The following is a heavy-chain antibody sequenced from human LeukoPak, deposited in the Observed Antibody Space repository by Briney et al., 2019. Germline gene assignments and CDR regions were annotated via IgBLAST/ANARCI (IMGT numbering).Heavy chain of an antibody. CDR3: ARKYGDYATSYYYYYMDV. D-gene: IGHD4-17*01. J-gene: IGHJ6*03. V-gene: IGHV3-33*01. CDR1: GFTFSSYG. Sequence: GGSLRLSCAASGFTFSSYGMHWVRQAPGKGLEWVAIIWYDGNNKYYADSVKGRFTISRDNSKNTLYLQMNSLRAEDTAVYYCARKYGDYATSYYYYYMDVWGKGTTVTVSS. CDR2: IWYDGNNK.